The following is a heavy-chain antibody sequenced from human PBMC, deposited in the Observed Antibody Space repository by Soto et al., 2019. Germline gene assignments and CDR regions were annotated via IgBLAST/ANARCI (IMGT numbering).Heavy chain of an antibody. J-gene: IGHJ4*02. V-gene: IGHV4-31*02. CDR1: GGSISSGGYY. CDR3: ARGGQDFWSGPFDY. CDR2: IYYSGST. Sequence: SETLSLTCTVSGGSISSGGYYWSWIRQHPGKGLEWIGYIYYSGSTYYNPSLKSRVTISADTSKNQFSLKLSSVTAADTALYYCARGGQDFWSGPFDYWGRGALVTVSS. D-gene: IGHD3-3*01.